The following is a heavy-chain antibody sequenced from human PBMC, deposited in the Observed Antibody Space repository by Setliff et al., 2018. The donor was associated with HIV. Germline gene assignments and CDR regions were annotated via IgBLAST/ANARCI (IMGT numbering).Heavy chain of an antibody. CDR3: ARGSWKDGAQGYFFDH. CDR1: GGSISCSNW. CDR2: IYHSGSA. Sequence: SETLSLTCAVSGGSISCSNWWSWVRQPPGKGLEWIGEIYHSGSANYNPSLKSRVIISIDKSKNQFSLSLRSVTAADTAVYYCARGSWKDGAQGYFFDHWGQGTLVTVSS. V-gene: IGHV4-4*02. D-gene: IGHD1-1*01. J-gene: IGHJ4*02.